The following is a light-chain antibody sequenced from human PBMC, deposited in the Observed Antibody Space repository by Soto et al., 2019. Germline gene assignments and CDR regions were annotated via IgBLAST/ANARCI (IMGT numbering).Light chain of an antibody. Sequence: QSALTQPPSASGSPGQSVTISCTGTSSDVGGYNYVSWYQQHPGKAPKLMIYEGRKRPSGVSNRFSGSKSGNTASLTISGLQPEDEAHYFCCSYVGSDTYIIFGGGTKLTVL. CDR3: CSYVGSDTYII. CDR1: SSDVGGYNY. J-gene: IGLJ2*01. CDR2: EGR. V-gene: IGLV2-23*01.